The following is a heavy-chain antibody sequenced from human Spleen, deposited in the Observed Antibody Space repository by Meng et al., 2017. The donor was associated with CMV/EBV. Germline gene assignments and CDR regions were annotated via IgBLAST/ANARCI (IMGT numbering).Heavy chain of an antibody. CDR3: AKVASAALSGSGFYCGGDCYFHY. J-gene: IGHJ4*02. V-gene: IGHV3-23*01. CDR2: ISDSGGRT. CDR1: GVIFISYA. D-gene: IGHD2-21*01. Sequence: GESLKISCAASGVIFISYAMSWVRQAPGKGLEWVSTISDSGGRTYYADSVKGRFTISRDNSKNTLYLQMNSLRAEDTAIYYCAKVASAALSGSGFYCGGDCYFHYWGQGTLVTVSS.